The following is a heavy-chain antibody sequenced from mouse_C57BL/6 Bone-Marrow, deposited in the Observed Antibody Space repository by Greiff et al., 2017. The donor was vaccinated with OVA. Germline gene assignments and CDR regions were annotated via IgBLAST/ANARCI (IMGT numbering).Heavy chain of an antibody. CDR1: GYTFTDYY. D-gene: IGHD1-1*01. CDR3: ARKDYYGSPWFAY. Sequence: EVQLQQSGPELVKPGASVKISCKASGYTFTDYYMNWVKQSHGKSLEWIGVINPYNGGTSYNQKFKGKATLTVDKSSSTAYMELNSLTSEDSAVYYCARKDYYGSPWFAYWGQGTLVTVSA. CDR2: INPYNGGT. V-gene: IGHV1-19*01. J-gene: IGHJ3*01.